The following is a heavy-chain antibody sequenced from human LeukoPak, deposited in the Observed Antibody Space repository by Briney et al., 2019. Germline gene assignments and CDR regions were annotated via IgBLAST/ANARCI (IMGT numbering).Heavy chain of an antibody. CDR2: IIPIFGTA. J-gene: IGHJ4*02. V-gene: IGHV1-69*01. CDR1: GGTFSSYA. Sequence: SVTVSCKASGGTFSSYAISWVRQAPGQGLEWMGGIIPIFGTANYAQKFQGRVTITADESTSTAYMELSSLRSEDTAVYYCSIGGGWYYFDYWGQGTLVTVSS. D-gene: IGHD6-19*01. CDR3: SIGGGWYYFDY.